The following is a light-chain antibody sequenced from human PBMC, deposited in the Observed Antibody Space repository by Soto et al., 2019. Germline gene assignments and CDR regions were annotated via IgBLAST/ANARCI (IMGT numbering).Light chain of an antibody. V-gene: IGKV3-20*01. CDR3: QQYGSSGT. J-gene: IGKJ1*01. CDR1: QSVSSSY. Sequence: EIQLTQSPGTLSLSPGERATLSCRASQSVSSSYLAWYQQKPGEAPRLLIYGASSRATGIPDRFSGSASGTDFTLTISRLQPEDFAVYYCQQYGSSGTFGQGTKVDIK. CDR2: GAS.